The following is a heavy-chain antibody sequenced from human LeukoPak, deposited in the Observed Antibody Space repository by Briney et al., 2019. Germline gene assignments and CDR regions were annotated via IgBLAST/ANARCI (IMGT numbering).Heavy chain of an antibody. D-gene: IGHD3-22*01. CDR3: ASSGYLSGEFDY. V-gene: IGHV1-8*01. CDR2: MNPNSGNT. J-gene: IGHJ4*02. Sequence: ASVNVSCKASGYTFTSCDINWVRQATGQGLEWMGWMNPNSGNTGYAQKFQGRVTMTRNTSISTAYMELSSLRSEDTAVYYCASSGYLSGEFDYWGQGTLVTVSS. CDR1: GYTFTSCD.